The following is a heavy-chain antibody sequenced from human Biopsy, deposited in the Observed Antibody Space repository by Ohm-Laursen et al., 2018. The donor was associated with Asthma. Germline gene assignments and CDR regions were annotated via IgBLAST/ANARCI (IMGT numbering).Heavy chain of an antibody. CDR3: AREGVNYYDSSGYLEY. D-gene: IGHD3-22*01. CDR1: GFTFSDYY. V-gene: IGHV3-11*01. CDR2: ISTGGTTI. Sequence: SLRLSCSASGFTFSDYYMSWIRQAPGKGLEWVSYISTGGTTIYYADSVKGRFTISRDNAKNSLYLQMNSLRAEDTAVYYCAREGVNYYDSSGYLEYWGQGTLVTVSS. J-gene: IGHJ4*02.